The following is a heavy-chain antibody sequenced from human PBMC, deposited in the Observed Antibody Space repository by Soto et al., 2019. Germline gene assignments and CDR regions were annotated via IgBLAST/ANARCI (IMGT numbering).Heavy chain of an antibody. CDR1: GFTFSSYG. CDR2: ISYDGSNK. CDR3: AQTHGDYVVPRAEYFQH. D-gene: IGHD4-17*01. V-gene: IGHV3-30*03. Sequence: ESGGGVVQPGRSLRLSCAASGFTFSSYGMHWVRQAPGKGLEWVAVISYDGSNKYYADSVKGRFTISRDNSKNTLYLQMNSLRAEDTAVYYCAQTHGDYVVPRAEYFQHWGQGTLVTVSS. J-gene: IGHJ1*01.